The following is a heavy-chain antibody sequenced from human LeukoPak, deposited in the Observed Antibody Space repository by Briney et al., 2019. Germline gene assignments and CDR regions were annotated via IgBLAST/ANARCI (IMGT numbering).Heavy chain of an antibody. D-gene: IGHD6-13*01. J-gene: IGHJ4*02. CDR2: ISRSSSYI. CDR3: ARGSAYEYSTSWFDY. V-gene: IGHV3-21*06. Sequence: GGSLRLSCAASGFAFTTYNMNWVRQAPRQGLEWVSSISRSSSYIYYADSVKGRFTISRDNSKNSLYLQMNSLRAEDAAVYYCARGSAYEYSTSWFDYWGQGTLVTVSS. CDR1: GFAFTTYN.